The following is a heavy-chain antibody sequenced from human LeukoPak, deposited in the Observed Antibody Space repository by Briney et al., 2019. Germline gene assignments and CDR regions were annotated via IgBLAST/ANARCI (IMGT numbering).Heavy chain of an antibody. CDR2: ISGSGGST. J-gene: IGHJ4*02. Sequence: GGSLRLSCAASGFTFSSYAMSWVRQAPGKGLEWVSAISGSGGSTYYADSVKGWFTISRDNSKNTLYLQMNSLRAEDTAVYYCAKSSSGYSYYFDYWGRGTGVSVSS. CDR3: AKSSSGYSYYFDY. D-gene: IGHD3-22*01. V-gene: IGHV3-23*01. CDR1: GFTFSSYA.